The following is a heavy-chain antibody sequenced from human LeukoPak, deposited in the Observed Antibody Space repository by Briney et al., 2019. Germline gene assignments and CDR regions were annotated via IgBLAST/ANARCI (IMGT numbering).Heavy chain of an antibody. V-gene: IGHV3-66*01. D-gene: IGHD3-22*01. CDR1: GFTVSSNY. Sequence: GGSLRLSCAASGFTVSSNYMSWVRQAPGKGLEWVSVIYSGGSTYCADSVKGRFTISRDNSKNTLYLQMNSLRAEDTAVYYCAVVSPDAFDIWGQGTMVTVSS. CDR2: IYSGGST. CDR3: AVVSPDAFDI. J-gene: IGHJ3*02.